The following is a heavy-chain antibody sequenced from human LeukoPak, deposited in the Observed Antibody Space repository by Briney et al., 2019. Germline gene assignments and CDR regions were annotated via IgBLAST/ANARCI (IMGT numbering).Heavy chain of an antibody. D-gene: IGHD6-13*01. J-gene: IGHJ4*02. CDR3: TTLAAVGRILDY. CDR1: GFTFSSYA. CDR2: IKSKTDGGTT. Sequence: PGGSLRLSCAASGFTFSSYAMSWVRQAPGKGLEWVGRIKSKTDGGTTDYAAPVKGRFTISRDDSKNTLYLQMNSLKTEDTAVYYCTTLAAVGRILDYWGQGTLVTVSS. V-gene: IGHV3-15*01.